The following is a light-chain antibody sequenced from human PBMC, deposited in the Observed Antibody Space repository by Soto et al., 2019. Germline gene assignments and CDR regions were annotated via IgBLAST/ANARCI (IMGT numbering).Light chain of an antibody. CDR1: QSISSW. J-gene: IGKJ1*01. CDR3: QQYNSYWT. Sequence: DIQMTPYPSTLSASVGDRVTITCRASQSISSWLAWYQQKPGKAPKLLIYDASSLESGVPSRFSGSGSGTEFTLTISSLQPDDFATYYCQQYNSYWTFGQGTKVDIK. CDR2: DAS. V-gene: IGKV1-5*01.